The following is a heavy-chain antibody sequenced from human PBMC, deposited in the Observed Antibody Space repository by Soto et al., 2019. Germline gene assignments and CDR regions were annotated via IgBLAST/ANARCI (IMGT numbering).Heavy chain of an antibody. V-gene: IGHV4-31*03. CDR3: ARDLLNLNNYYYGSGSYHNYYYYGMDV. CDR1: GGSISSGGYY. CDR2: IYYSGST. Sequence: PSETLSLTCTVSGGSISSGGYYWSWIRQHPGKGLEWIGYIYYSGSTYYNPSLKSRVTISVDTSKNQFSLKLSSVTAADTAVYYCARDLLNLNNYYYGSGSYHNYYYYGMDVWGQGTTVTVSS. J-gene: IGHJ6*02. D-gene: IGHD3-10*01.